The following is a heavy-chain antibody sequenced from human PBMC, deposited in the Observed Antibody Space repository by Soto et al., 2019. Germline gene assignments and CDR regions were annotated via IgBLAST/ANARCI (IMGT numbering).Heavy chain of an antibody. V-gene: IGHV5-51*01. Sequence: GESLKISCRTSRYRFTSYWIAWVLQMPGKGLEWMGIIFPSDSDTRYSPSFQGQVTISADRSTSTVFLQWASLKASDTAVYFCARKDKSGYFNWFDPWGQGTLVTVSS. CDR2: IFPSDSDT. J-gene: IGHJ5*02. CDR1: RYRFTSYW. D-gene: IGHD3-22*01. CDR3: ARKDKSGYFNWFDP.